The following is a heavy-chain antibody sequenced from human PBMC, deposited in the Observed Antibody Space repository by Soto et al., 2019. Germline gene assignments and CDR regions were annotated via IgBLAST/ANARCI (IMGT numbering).Heavy chain of an antibody. CDR2: INPNSGGT. CDR3: AREYSGYDSNWFDP. J-gene: IGHJ5*02. CDR1: GYTFTGYY. V-gene: IGHV1-2*04. D-gene: IGHD5-12*01. Sequence: GASVKVSCKASGYTFTGYYMHWVRQAPGQGLEWMGWINPNSGGTNYAQKFQGWVTMTRDTSISTAYMELSRLRSDDTAVYYCAREYSGYDSNWFDPWGQGTLVTVS.